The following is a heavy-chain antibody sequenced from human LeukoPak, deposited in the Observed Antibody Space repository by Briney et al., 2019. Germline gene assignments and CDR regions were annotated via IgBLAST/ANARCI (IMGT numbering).Heavy chain of an antibody. D-gene: IGHD2/OR15-2a*01. CDR1: GGSISSGGYY. CDR3: ASGQLDWTTYYFDY. CDR2: IYYSGST. Sequence: PSQTLSLTSTVSGGSISSGGYYWSWIREHPGKGLEWIGYIYYSGSTYYNPSLKSRVTISVDTSKNQFSLKLSSVTAADTAVYYCASGQLDWTTYYFDYWGQGTLVTVSS. V-gene: IGHV4-31*03. J-gene: IGHJ4*02.